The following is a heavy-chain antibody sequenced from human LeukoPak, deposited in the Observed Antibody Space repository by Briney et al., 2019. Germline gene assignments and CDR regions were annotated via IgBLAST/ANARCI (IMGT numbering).Heavy chain of an antibody. CDR1: GYTFTSYY. D-gene: IGHD2-2*02. CDR2: INPSGGSP. CDR3: ARSCSSTSCYTGIATMDV. J-gene: IGHJ6*03. V-gene: IGHV1-46*03. Sequence: KPGASGKVSCKASGYTFTSYYMHWVRQAPGQGLEWMGIINPSGGSPSYAQKFQGRVTMTRDTSTSTVYMELSSLRSEDTAVYYCARSCSSTSCYTGIATMDVWGKGTTVTVSS.